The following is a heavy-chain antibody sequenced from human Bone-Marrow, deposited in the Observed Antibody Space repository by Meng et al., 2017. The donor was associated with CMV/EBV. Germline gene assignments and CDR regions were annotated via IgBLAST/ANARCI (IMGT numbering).Heavy chain of an antibody. CDR1: GGTFSSYA. CDR2: IIPILGIA. CDR3: ARGKRAGSCNWFDP. V-gene: IGHV1-69*10. J-gene: IGHJ5*02. Sequence: SVKVSCKASGGTFSSYAISWVRQAPGQGLEWMGGIIPILGIANYAQKFQGRVTITADKSTSTAYMELSSLRSEDTAVYYCARGKRAGSCNWFDPWGQGTLVTVSS.